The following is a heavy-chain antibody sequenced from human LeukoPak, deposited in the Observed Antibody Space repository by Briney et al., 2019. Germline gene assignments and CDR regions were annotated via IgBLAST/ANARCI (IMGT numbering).Heavy chain of an antibody. Sequence: GGSLRLSCVASGFTINSNSMTWVRQAPGTGLEWVSVISSSGAATYYADSVKGRFTVSRDNSKNTLYLQMDSLRAEDTAVYYCAKQDYSGRLVLLTFWGQGILVTVSS. CDR2: ISSSGAAT. V-gene: IGHV3-23*01. CDR3: AKQDYSGRLVLLTF. D-gene: IGHD1-26*01. J-gene: IGHJ4*02. CDR1: GFTINSNS.